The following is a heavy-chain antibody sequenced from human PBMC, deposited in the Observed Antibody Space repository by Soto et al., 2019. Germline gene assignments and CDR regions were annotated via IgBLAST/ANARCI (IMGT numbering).Heavy chain of an antibody. D-gene: IGHD5-12*01. CDR3: ARAYSGYPSDYYYYGMDV. J-gene: IGHJ6*02. CDR1: GGTFSSYA. CDR2: IIPIFGTA. V-gene: IGHV1-69*13. Sequence: GASVKVSCKASGGTFSSYAISWVRQAPGQGLEWMGGIIPIFGTANYAQKFQGRVTITADGSTSTAYMELSSLRSEDTAVYYCARAYSGYPSDYYYYGMDVWGQGTTVTVSS.